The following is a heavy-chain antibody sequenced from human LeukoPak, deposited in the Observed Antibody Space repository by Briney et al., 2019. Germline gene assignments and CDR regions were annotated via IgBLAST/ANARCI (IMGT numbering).Heavy chain of an antibody. Sequence: GASVKVSCKASGYTFTSYYMHWVRQAPGQGLEWMGGIIPIFGTANYAQKFQGRVTITADESTSTAYMELSSLRSEDTAVYYCARDYCSSTSCLPERFYYYYYGMDVWGQGTTVTVSS. J-gene: IGHJ6*02. CDR1: GYTFTSYY. D-gene: IGHD2-2*01. V-gene: IGHV1-69*13. CDR2: IIPIFGTA. CDR3: ARDYCSSTSCLPERFYYYYYGMDV.